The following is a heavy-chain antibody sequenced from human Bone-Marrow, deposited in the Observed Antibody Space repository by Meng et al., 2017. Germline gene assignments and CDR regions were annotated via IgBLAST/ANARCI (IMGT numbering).Heavy chain of an antibody. J-gene: IGHJ4*02. Sequence: QVQLQESGPGLGKPSQTLPLTCTVSGGSISSGGYYWSWIRQHPGKGLEWIGYIYYSGSTYYNPSLKSLVTISVDTSKNQFSLKLSSVTAADTAVYYCAREASPEYYFDYWGQGTLVTVSS. CDR2: IYYSGST. CDR3: AREASPEYYFDY. D-gene: IGHD1-14*01. V-gene: IGHV4-31*01. CDR1: GGSISSGGYY.